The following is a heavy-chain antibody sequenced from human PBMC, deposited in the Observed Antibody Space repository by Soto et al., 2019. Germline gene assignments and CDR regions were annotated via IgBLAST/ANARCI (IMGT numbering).Heavy chain of an antibody. D-gene: IGHD3-10*01. V-gene: IGHV3-7*03. CDR1: GFTFSSYW. Sequence: LRLSCAASGFTFSSYWMSWVRQAPGKGLEWVANIKQGGSEKYYVDSVKGRFTISRDNAKNSLYLQMNSLRAEDTAVYYCARVGDGSGTSYFDYWGQGTLVTVSS. J-gene: IGHJ4*02. CDR3: ARVGDGSGTSYFDY. CDR2: IKQGGSEK.